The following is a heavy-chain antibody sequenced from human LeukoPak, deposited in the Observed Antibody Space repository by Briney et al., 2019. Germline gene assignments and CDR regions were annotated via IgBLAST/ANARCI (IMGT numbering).Heavy chain of an antibody. J-gene: IGHJ4*02. CDR2: INSDGSST. D-gene: IGHD1-26*01. CDR3: ARWGIVGATSPPYYFDY. V-gene: IGHV3-74*01. Sequence: PGGSLRLSCAASGFTFSSYWMHWVRQAPGKGLVWVSRINSDGSSTSYADSVKGRFTISRDNAKNTLYLQMNSLRAEGTAVYYCARWGIVGATSPPYYFDYWGQGTLVTVSS. CDR1: GFTFSSYW.